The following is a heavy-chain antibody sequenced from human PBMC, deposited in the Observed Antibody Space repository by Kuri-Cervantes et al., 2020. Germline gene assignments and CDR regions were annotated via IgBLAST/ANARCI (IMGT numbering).Heavy chain of an antibody. J-gene: IGHJ3*02. V-gene: IGHV4-39*01. CDR3: ASPLYFDWLLLAFDI. D-gene: IGHD3-9*01. Sequence: ESLKISCTVSGGSISSYYWGWIRQPPGKGLEWIGSIYYSGSTYYNPSLKSRVTISVDTSKNQFSLKLSSVTAADTAVYYCASPLYFDWLLLAFDIWGRGTMVTVSS. CDR1: GGSISSYY. CDR2: IYYSGST.